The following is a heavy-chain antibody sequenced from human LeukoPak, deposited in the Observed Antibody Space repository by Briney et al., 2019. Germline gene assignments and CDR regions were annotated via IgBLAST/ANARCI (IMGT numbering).Heavy chain of an antibody. V-gene: IGHV1-69*06. Sequence: ASVKVSCKASGYTFTSYAISWVRQAPGQGLEWMGGIIPIFGTANYAQKFQGRLTITADKSTSTAYMELSSLTSEDTAVYYCARADNWEGAKGDWGQGTMVTVSS. CDR3: ARADNWEGAKGD. CDR1: GYTFTSYA. CDR2: IIPIFGTA. D-gene: IGHD3-16*01. J-gene: IGHJ3*01.